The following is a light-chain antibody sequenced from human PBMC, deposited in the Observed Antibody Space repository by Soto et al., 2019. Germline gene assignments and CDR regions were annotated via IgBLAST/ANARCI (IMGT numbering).Light chain of an antibody. CDR1: SSNIGGNT. CDR2: GNN. Sequence: QSVLTQPPSASGTPGQRVTISCSGSSSNIGGNTVNWYQQLPGTAPKLLIYGNNQRPSGVPARISGSKSGTSASLAISGLQSEDEADYYCAAWDDSLNGHVVFGGGTKLTVL. CDR3: AAWDDSLNGHVV. V-gene: IGLV1-44*01. J-gene: IGLJ2*01.